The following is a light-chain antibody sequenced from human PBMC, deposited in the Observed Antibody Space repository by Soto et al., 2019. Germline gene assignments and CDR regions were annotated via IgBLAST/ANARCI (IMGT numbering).Light chain of an antibody. Sequence: QSALTQPASVSGSPGQSITISCTGTSSDVGGYNYVSWYQQHPGKAPKLIIYDVSDRPPGVSNRFSGSKSGNTASLTISGLQAEDEADYYCSSYTTFSALGVFGGGTKVTVL. CDR2: DVS. CDR1: SSDVGGYNY. V-gene: IGLV2-14*03. J-gene: IGLJ2*01. CDR3: SSYTTFSALGV.